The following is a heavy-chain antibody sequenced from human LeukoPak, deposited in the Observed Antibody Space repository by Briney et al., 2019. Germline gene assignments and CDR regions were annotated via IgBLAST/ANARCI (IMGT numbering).Heavy chain of an antibody. D-gene: IGHD3-22*01. CDR3: AADSSGLLFDY. CDR2: IYYSGST. CDR1: GGSISSGGYY. Sequence: SQTLSLTCTVSGGSISSGGYYWSWIRQPPGKGLEWIGYIYYSGSTNYNPSLKSRVTISVDTSKNQFSLKLSSVTAADTAVYYCAADSSGLLFDYWGQGTLVTVSS. J-gene: IGHJ4*02. V-gene: IGHV4-61*08.